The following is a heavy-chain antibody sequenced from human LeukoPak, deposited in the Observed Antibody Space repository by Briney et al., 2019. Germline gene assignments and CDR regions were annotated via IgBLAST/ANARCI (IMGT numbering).Heavy chain of an antibody. Sequence: TSETLSLTSSVYGGSCNYYFWGRIRQPPGKGLKWMSETNHSGTTYYNPSLKSRVTISVDTSKNQFSLNLSSVTAAETAVYYCARDVVVVPAAIHYGMDVWGQGSTVTVSS. D-gene: IGHD2-2*01. V-gene: IGHV4-34*01. CDR2: TNHSGTT. CDR1: GGSCNYYF. CDR3: ARDVVVVPAAIHYGMDV. J-gene: IGHJ6*02.